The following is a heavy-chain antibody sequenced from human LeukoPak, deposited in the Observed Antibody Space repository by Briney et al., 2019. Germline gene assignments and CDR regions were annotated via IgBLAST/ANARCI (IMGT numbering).Heavy chain of an antibody. D-gene: IGHD6-13*01. V-gene: IGHV3-33*01. J-gene: IGHJ5*02. Sequence: GGSLRLPCAASGFTFSSYGMHWVRQAPGKGLEWVAVIWYDGSNKYYADSVKGRFTISRDNSKNTLYLQMNRLRAEDTAVYYCAGVSSSWYAGNWFDPWGQGTLVTVSS. CDR1: GFTFSSYG. CDR3: AGVSSSWYAGNWFDP. CDR2: IWYDGSNK.